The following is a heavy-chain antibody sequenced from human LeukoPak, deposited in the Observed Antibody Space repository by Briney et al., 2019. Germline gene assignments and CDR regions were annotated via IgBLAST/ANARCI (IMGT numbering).Heavy chain of an antibody. CDR3: ARLRSNYYGSGSYYYYYYYYMDV. CDR2: INHSGST. CDR1: GYSISSGYY. V-gene: IGHV4-38-2*02. Sequence: PSETLSLTCTVSGYSISSGYYWSWIRQPPGKGLEWIGEINHSGSTNYNPSLKSRVTISVDTSKNQFSLKLSSVTAADTAVYYCARLRSNYYGSGSYYYYYYYYMDVWGKGTTVTISS. J-gene: IGHJ6*03. D-gene: IGHD3-10*01.